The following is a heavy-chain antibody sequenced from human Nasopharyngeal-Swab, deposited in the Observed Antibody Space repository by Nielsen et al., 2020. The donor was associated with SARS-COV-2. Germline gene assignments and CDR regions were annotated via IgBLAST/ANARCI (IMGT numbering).Heavy chain of an antibody. CDR2: INHRGST. D-gene: IGHD3-22*01. J-gene: IGHJ5*01. CDR1: GGSLSKYH. CDR3: ARGLVDVNMMLVVIGFSYWLDS. V-gene: IGHV4-34*01. Sequence: SETLSLTCSVSGGSLSKYHWSWIRQAPGKGLEWIGEINHRGSTNYNPSLKSRVTISADTSKNQFSLNLSSVTAADTAVYYCARGLVDVNMMLVVIGFSYWLDSWGQGTLVTVSS.